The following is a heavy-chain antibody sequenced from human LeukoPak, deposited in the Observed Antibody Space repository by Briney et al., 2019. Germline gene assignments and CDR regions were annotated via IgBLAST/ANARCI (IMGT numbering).Heavy chain of an antibody. J-gene: IGHJ4*02. V-gene: IGHV3-48*03. CDR1: GFTFSSYE. D-gene: IGHD4-17*01. CDR2: ISSSGSTI. Sequence: PGGSLRLSCAASGFTFSSYEMNWVRQAPGKGLEWVSYISSSGSTIYYADSVKGRFTISRDNAKNSLYLQMNSLRAEDTAVYYCARVEGGKDYGDFGYWGQGTLVTVSS. CDR3: ARVEGGKDYGDFGY.